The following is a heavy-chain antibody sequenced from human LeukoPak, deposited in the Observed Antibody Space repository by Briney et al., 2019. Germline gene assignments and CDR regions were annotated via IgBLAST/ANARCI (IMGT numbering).Heavy chain of an antibody. J-gene: IGHJ4*02. CDR3: ARRDKYAQMNDY. D-gene: IGHD2-8*01. CDR2: VFSSGST. V-gene: IGHV4-59*08. CDR1: GGSISSYY. Sequence: PSETLSLTRTVSGGSISSYYWSWIRQPPGKGLEWIGYVFSSGSTNYNPSLESRVTISVDTSKNQFSLKLSSVTAADTAVYYCARRDKYAQMNDYWGQGTMVTVSS.